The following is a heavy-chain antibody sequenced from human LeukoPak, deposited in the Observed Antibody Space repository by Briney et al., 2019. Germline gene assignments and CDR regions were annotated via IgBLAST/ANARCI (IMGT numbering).Heavy chain of an antibody. CDR2: VWYDGTRK. V-gene: IGHV3-33*01. CDR1: GFTFTGYG. CDR3: ARDTDTTSHYGRFDP. D-gene: IGHD4-17*01. J-gene: IGHJ5*02. Sequence: SGGSLRLSCAASGFTFTGYGFRWVRQAPGKGLEWVAVVWYDGTRKYYADSVKGRFTVSRDNSENTVYLQISGLRAEDTAVYYCARDTDTTSHYGRFDPWGQGTLVTVSS.